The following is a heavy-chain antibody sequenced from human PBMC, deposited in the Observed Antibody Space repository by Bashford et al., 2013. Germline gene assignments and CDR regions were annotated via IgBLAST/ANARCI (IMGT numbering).Heavy chain of an antibody. D-gene: IGHD1-1*01. V-gene: IGHV3-15*01. Sequence: VRQAPGKGLEWVGRIKSKTDGGTTDYTAPVKGRFTISRDDSKNTLYLQMNSLKTEDTAVYYCTTGTYYFDGRGRGTLVTVSS. J-gene: IGHJ2*01. CDR3: TTGTYYFDG. CDR2: IKSKTDGGTT.